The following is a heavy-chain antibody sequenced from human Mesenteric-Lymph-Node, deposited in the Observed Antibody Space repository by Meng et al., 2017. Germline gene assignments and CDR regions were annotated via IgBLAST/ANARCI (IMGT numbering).Heavy chain of an antibody. J-gene: IGHJ4*02. CDR3: VREQYESRGH. Sequence: EVELVETGGGLIQPGGSLRLSCAASGLTVSSNYMSWVRQAPGKGLEWVSVIYSGGSTYYADSVKGRFTISRDNSRNTLYLQMNSLRADDTAVYYCVREQYESRGHWGQGTLVTVSS. CDR1: GLTVSSNY. D-gene: IGHD3-22*01. V-gene: IGHV3-53*02. CDR2: IYSGGST.